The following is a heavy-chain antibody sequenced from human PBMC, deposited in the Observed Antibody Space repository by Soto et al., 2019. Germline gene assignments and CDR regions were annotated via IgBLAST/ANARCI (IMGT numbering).Heavy chain of an antibody. D-gene: IGHD6-19*01. CDR3: AKDWGSSGWFNWFDP. J-gene: IGHJ5*02. CDR2: ISHDGTVK. Sequence: QVQLVESGGGVVQPGRSLRLSCLASGFSLSNTGIHWVRQAPGKGLEWLAMISHDGTVKQYAYPVKARFTISRDNSENTLYLQMNSLTAEDTAVYYCAKDWGSSGWFNWFDPWGQGTLVTVSS. V-gene: IGHV3-30*18. CDR1: GFSLSNTG.